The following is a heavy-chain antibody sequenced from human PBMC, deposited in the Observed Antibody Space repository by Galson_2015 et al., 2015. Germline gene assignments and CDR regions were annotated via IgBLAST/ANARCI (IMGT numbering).Heavy chain of an antibody. CDR2: ISSSSSYI. V-gene: IGHV3-21*01. J-gene: IGHJ4*02. CDR3: ARFAGGSPCSSTSCYSPDFDY. Sequence: SLRLSCAASGFTFSSYSMNWVRQAPGKGLEWVSSISSSSSYIYYADSVKGRFTISRDNAKNSLYLQMNSLRAEDAAVYYCARFAGGSPCSSTSCYSPDFDYWGQGTLVTVSS. D-gene: IGHD2-2*02. CDR1: GFTFSSYS.